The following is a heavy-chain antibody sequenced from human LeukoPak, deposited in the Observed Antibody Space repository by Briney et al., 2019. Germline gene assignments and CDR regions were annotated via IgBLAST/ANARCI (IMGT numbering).Heavy chain of an antibody. CDR3: ARDGGDSWYDYGDYVVGYY. Sequence: PSETLSLTCTVSGGSISSSSYYWSWIRQPPGKGLEWIGYIYYSGSTNYNPSLKSRVTISVDTSKNQFSLKLSSVTAADTAVYYCARDGGDSWYDYGDYVVGYYWGQGTLVTVSS. CDR2: IYYSGST. D-gene: IGHD4-17*01. CDR1: GGSISSSSYY. J-gene: IGHJ4*02. V-gene: IGHV4-61*01.